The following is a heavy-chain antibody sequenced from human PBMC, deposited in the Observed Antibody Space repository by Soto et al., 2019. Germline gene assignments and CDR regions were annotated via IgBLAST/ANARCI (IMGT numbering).Heavy chain of an antibody. CDR3: ARVGNDEEGVLLWFGEPKPSYGMDV. CDR2: IYYSGST. CDR1: GGSISSINHY. Sequence: PSETLSLTCAVSGGSISSINHYWGWIRQHPGKGLEWIGYIYYSGSTYYNPSLKSRVTISVDTSKNQFSLKLSSVTAADTAVYYCARVGNDEEGVLLWFGEPKPSYGMDVWGQGTTVTVSS. J-gene: IGHJ6*02. V-gene: IGHV4-31*11. D-gene: IGHD3-10*01.